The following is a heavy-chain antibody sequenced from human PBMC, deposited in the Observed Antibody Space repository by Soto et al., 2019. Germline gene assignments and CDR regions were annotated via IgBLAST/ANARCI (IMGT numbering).Heavy chain of an antibody. D-gene: IGHD2-2*01. Sequence: GGSLRLSCAASGFTFGSSWVTWVRQSPGEALEWVAIINQDGSTKSYVDSVRGRFTISRDNAKNSLYLQMNGLRADDTAVYYCARDPSHGALDYWGQGTLVTVSS. CDR3: ARDPSHGALDY. CDR2: INQDGSTK. V-gene: IGHV3-7*04. CDR1: GFTFGSSW. J-gene: IGHJ4*02.